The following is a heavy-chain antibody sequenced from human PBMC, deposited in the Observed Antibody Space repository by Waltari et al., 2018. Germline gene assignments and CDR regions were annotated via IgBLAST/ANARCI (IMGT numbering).Heavy chain of an antibody. V-gene: IGHV4-61*02. CDR1: GGSIRSGSYY. Sequence: QVQLQESGPGLVKPSQTLSLTCTVSGGSIRSGSYYWSWIRQPAGKGLEWIGRMYTSGSTNYNPSLKSRVTISVDTSKNHFSLKVSSVTAADTAVYFCARTLIQLWPNGMDVWGPGTTVTVSS. D-gene: IGHD1-1*01. CDR2: MYTSGST. J-gene: IGHJ6*02. CDR3: ARTLIQLWPNGMDV.